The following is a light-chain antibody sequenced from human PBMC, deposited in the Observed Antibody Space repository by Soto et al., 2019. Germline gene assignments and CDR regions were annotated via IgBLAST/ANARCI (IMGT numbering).Light chain of an antibody. CDR2: GNS. V-gene: IGLV1-40*01. CDR3: QSYDSSVTLRV. J-gene: IGLJ1*01. CDR1: SSNIGAGYD. Sequence: QAVLTQPPSVSGAPGQRVTISCTGSSSNIGAGYDVHWYQQLPGTAPKLLIYGNSNRPSGVPDRFSGSNSGTSASLAITGLQADDEADYYCQSYDSSVTLRVFGTGTKLTVL.